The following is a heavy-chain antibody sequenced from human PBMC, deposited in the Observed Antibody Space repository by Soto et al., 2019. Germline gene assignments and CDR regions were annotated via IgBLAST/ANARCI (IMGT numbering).Heavy chain of an antibody. D-gene: IGHD3-10*01. J-gene: IGHJ4*02. Sequence: QITLKESGPPLVKPTQTLTLTCTFSGFSLSTSGVGVGWIRQPPGKALEWLALIYWDDDKRYSPSLKSRLTITKDTSKNQVVLTMTNMDPVDTATYYCAHRGRFGELLAYYFDYWGQGTLVTVSS. CDR2: IYWDDDK. V-gene: IGHV2-5*02. CDR1: GFSLSTSGVG. CDR3: AHRGRFGELLAYYFDY.